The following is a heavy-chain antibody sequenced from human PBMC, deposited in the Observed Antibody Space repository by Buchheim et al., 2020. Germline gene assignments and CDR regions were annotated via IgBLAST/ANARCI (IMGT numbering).Heavy chain of an antibody. Sequence: QVHLVQSGPEVKKSGSSVKVSCKASGGALSGYGFSWVRQAPGQGLEWMGGIIPMSGTSTYAERFQGRVTIIADKSTNTVYMELGSLRSEDTAVYFCARIYCSSSSSAGYFDSWGQGT. CDR2: IIPMSGTS. CDR1: GGALSGYG. J-gene: IGHJ4*02. V-gene: IGHV1-69*06. D-gene: IGHD6-13*01. CDR3: ARIYCSSSSSAGYFDS.